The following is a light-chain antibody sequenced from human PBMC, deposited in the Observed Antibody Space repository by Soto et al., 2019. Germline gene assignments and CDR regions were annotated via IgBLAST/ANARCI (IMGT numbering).Light chain of an antibody. CDR2: EVN. CDR1: SSDVGRYNY. CDR3: CSYTTSSTYV. Sequence: QSALTQPASVSGSPGQPITISCSGTSSDVGRYNYVSWYQQHPGKAPKLMIYEVNNRPSGVSNRFSGSKSGNTASLTISGLQAEDEADYYCCSYTTSSTYVFGTGTKVTVL. V-gene: IGLV2-14*01. J-gene: IGLJ1*01.